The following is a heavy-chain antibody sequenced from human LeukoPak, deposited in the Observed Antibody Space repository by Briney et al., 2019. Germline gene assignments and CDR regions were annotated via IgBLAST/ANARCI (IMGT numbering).Heavy chain of an antibody. J-gene: IGHJ6*03. CDR1: GGTFSSYA. CDR2: IIPIFGTA. V-gene: IGHV1-69*05. Sequence: ASVKVSCKASGGTFSSYAISWVRQAPGQGLEWMGGIIPIFGTANYAQKFQGRVTITTDESTSTAYMELSSLRSEDTAVYYCARSLQVVGDYYYYMDVWGKGTTVTVSS. CDR3: ARSLQVVGDYYYYMDV. D-gene: IGHD2-2*01.